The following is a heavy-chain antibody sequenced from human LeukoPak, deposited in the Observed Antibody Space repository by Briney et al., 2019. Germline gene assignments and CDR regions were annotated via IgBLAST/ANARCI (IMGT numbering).Heavy chain of an antibody. D-gene: IGHD2-15*01. CDR1: GFTFSSYA. CDR3: AREGYCGGGSCYRGNFDI. V-gene: IGHV3-33*01. CDR2: IWYDGSNK. Sequence: GGSLRLPCAASGFTFSSYAMHWVRQAPGKGLEWVAAIWYDGSNKYYPDSVKGRFTISRDNSKNTLYLQMNSLRADATAVYYCAREGYCGGGSCYRGNFDIWGQGTMVTVSS. J-gene: IGHJ3*02.